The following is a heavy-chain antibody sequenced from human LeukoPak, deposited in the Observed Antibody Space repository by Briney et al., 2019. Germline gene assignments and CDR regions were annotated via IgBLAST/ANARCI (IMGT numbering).Heavy chain of an antibody. Sequence: PSETLSLTCDVSGVSISDGYYWGWIRQPPGKGLEYIGYIYSSGSTNYNPSLKSRVTMSVDTSKNQFSLKLSSVTAADTAVYYCARDSRYSDTSGYYYSHYYMDVWGKGTTVTVSS. CDR1: GVSISDGYY. D-gene: IGHD3-22*01. CDR2: IYSSGST. J-gene: IGHJ6*03. V-gene: IGHV4-61*08. CDR3: ARDSRYSDTSGYYYSHYYMDV.